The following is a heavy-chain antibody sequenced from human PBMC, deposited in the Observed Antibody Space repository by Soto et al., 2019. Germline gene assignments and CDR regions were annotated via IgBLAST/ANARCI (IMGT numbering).Heavy chain of an antibody. CDR1: GSTFSDSA. Sequence: EVQLVECGGGLVQPGGSLKLSCAVSGSTFSDSAMHWVRQASGKGLEWVGRIRNKVNNYATAYATSVEGRFTISRDDSKNTAYLQMNSLKTEDTAVYYCAGGSDFWRFDHWGQGTLVTVSS. V-gene: IGHV3-73*01. J-gene: IGHJ4*02. CDR2: IRNKVNNYAT. CDR3: AGGSDFWRFDH. D-gene: IGHD3-3*01.